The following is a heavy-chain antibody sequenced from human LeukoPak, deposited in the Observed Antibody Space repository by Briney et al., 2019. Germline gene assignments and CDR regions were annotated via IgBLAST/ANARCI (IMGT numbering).Heavy chain of an antibody. CDR2: ISTSSSYI. J-gene: IGHJ4*02. CDR3: ATRGATQPPY. CDR1: GFTLSRYS. Sequence: GGSLRLSCAASGFTLSRYSMNWVRQAPGKGLEWVSSISTSSSYIYYADSVRGRFTISRDNSKNTLFLQMSSLRAEDTAVYYCATRGATQPPYWGQGTLVTVSS. D-gene: IGHD1-26*01. V-gene: IGHV3-21*04.